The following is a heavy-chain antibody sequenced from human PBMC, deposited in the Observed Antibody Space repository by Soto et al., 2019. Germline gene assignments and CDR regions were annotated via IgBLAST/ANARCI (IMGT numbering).Heavy chain of an antibody. CDR3: ARTVVIPITPCYYGMDV. Sequence: ASVKVSCKASGYTFTSYGISWVRQAPGQGLEWMGWISAYNGNTNYAQKLQGRVTMTTDTSTSTAYMELRSLRSDDTAVYYCARTVVIPITPCYYGMDVWGQGTTVTVSS. J-gene: IGHJ6*02. D-gene: IGHD3-22*01. CDR2: ISAYNGNT. V-gene: IGHV1-18*01. CDR1: GYTFTSYG.